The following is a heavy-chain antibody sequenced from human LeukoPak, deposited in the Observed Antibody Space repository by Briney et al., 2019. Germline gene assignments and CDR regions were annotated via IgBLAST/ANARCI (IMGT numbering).Heavy chain of an antibody. CDR2: ISSSGSTI. V-gene: IGHV3-11*01. Sequence: KSGGSLRLSCAASGFTFSDYYMSWIRQAPGKGLEWVSYISSSGSTIYYADSVKGRFTISRDNSKNTLYLQMNSLRAEDTAVYYCAKTPTSYYYDNSGYWLDYWGQGTLVTVSS. D-gene: IGHD3-22*01. CDR3: AKTPTSYYYDNSGYWLDY. J-gene: IGHJ4*02. CDR1: GFTFSDYY.